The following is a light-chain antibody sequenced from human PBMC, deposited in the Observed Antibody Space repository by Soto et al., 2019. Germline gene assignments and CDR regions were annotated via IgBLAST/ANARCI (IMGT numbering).Light chain of an antibody. CDR1: KLGNKY. Sequence: SYELTQPPSVSVSPGQTVSITCSGDKLGNKYACWYQQKPGQSPVLVIYQDIKRPSGIPERFSGSNSGNTATLTISGTQAMDEADYYCQAWDSSTLVFGGGTKLTVL. V-gene: IGLV3-1*01. CDR2: QDI. J-gene: IGLJ2*01. CDR3: QAWDSSTLV.